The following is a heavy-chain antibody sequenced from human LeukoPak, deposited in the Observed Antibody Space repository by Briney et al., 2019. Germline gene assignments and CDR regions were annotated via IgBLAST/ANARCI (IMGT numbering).Heavy chain of an antibody. CDR3: ARGDDSSGGRGGAYAEYFQH. J-gene: IGHJ1*01. V-gene: IGHV1-18*01. Sequence: GASVKVSCKASGYTFTSYGISWVRQAPGQGLEWMGWISAYNGNTNYAQKLQGRVTMTTDTSTSTAYMELRSLRSDDTAVYYCARGDDSSGGRGGAYAEYFQHWGQGTLVTVSS. CDR1: GYTFTSYG. D-gene: IGHD6-19*01. CDR2: ISAYNGNT.